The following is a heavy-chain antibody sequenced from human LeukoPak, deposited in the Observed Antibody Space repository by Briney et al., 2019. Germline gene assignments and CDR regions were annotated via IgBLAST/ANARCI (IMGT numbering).Heavy chain of an antibody. V-gene: IGHV4-61*02. Sequence: SETLSLTCTVSGGSISSGSYYWGWIPPPAGKGLEWIGRIYTSGSTNYNPSLKSRVTISVDTSKNQFSLKLSSVTAADTAVYYCAREGFNREIDIWGQGTMVTVSS. J-gene: IGHJ3*02. CDR1: GGSISSGSYY. CDR2: IYTSGST. CDR3: AREGFNREIDI. D-gene: IGHD1-26*01.